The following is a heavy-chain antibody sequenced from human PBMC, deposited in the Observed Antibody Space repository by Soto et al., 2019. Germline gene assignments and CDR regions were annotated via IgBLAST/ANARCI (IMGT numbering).Heavy chain of an antibody. D-gene: IGHD5-18*01. CDR1: GGSFSGYY. J-gene: IGHJ6*02. CDR2: INHSGST. CDR3: ARGRIQLWLAAPYYYYGMDV. Sequence: SETLSLTCAVYGGSFSGYYWSWIRQPPGKGLEWIGEINHSGSTNYNPSLKSRVTISVDTSKNQFSLKLSSVTAADTAVYYCARGRIQLWLAAPYYYYGMDVWGQGTKVTVSS. V-gene: IGHV4-34*01.